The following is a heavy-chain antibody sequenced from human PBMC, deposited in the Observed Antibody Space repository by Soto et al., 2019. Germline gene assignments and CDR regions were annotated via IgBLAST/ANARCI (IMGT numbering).Heavy chain of an antibody. D-gene: IGHD6-19*01. V-gene: IGHV4-39*01. CDR3: ARQGYCSDVNCYFSIDS. J-gene: IGHJ4*02. Sequence: NPSETLSLTCIVSGVSIRRSTFYWAWIRQPPGKGLEWIGSVSYGGSTSYNPSLQSRVTMSVDTSKNQFSLNLSSVTAADTAVYYCARQGYCSDVNCYFSIDSWGQGTLVTVSS. CDR2: VSYGGST. CDR1: GVSIRRSTFY.